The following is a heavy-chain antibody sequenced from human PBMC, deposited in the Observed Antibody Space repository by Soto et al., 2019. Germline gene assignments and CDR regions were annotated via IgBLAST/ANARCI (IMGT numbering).Heavy chain of an antibody. J-gene: IGHJ4*02. Sequence: EVKLLESGGGLVQPGGSMRLSCEASGFPFWTYSMSWVRQAPRKGLEWVSGISGSGNKTFYADSVKGRFTISRDNSKNTLHLHMSSLRVEDTAVYYCVRGVRLHFDLWGQGTLVTVSS. CDR1: GFPFWTYS. V-gene: IGHV3-23*01. CDR2: ISGSGNKT. CDR3: VRGVRLHFDL.